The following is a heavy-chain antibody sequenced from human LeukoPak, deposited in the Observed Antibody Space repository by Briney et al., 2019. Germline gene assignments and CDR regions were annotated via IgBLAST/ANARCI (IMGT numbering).Heavy chain of an antibody. J-gene: IGHJ4*02. CDR2: ISYDGSNK. D-gene: IGHD3-3*01. V-gene: IGHV3-30-3*01. Sequence: GGSLRLSCAASGFIFSSYAMLWVRQAPGKGLEWVAVISYDGSNKYYADSVKGRFTISRDNSKNTLYLQMNSLRAEDTAVYYCARVRMGFLEWLFYYWGQGTVVTVSS. CDR3: ARVRMGFLEWLFYY. CDR1: GFIFSSYA.